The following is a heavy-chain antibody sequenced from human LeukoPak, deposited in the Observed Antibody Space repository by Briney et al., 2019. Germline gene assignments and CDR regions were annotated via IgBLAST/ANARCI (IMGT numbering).Heavy chain of an antibody. J-gene: IGHJ4*02. Sequence: QSGGSLRLSCGASGFTFSSYWMQWVRQAPGKGLVWVSSMSTDGSSTTYAESVRGRFTISRDNAKNTLYLQMNSLRAEDTSVYYCARPAEAVAGGFDYWGQGTLVTVSS. CDR2: MSTDGSST. CDR1: GFTFSSYW. CDR3: ARPAEAVAGGFDY. V-gene: IGHV3-74*03. D-gene: IGHD6-19*01.